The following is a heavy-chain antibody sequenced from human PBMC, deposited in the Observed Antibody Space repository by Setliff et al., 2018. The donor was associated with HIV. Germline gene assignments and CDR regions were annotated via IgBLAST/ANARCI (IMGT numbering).Heavy chain of an antibody. Sequence: GSLRLSCAASGFTFSDYYMSWIRQAPGKGLEWVSYISSSGSTIYYADSVRGRFTISRDNAKNSLYLQMNSLRAEDTAVYYCARDLVAAPYFDYWGQGTLVTVPQ. V-gene: IGHV3-11*04. CDR3: ARDLVAAPYFDY. CDR1: GFTFSDYY. J-gene: IGHJ4*02. CDR2: ISSSGSTI. D-gene: IGHD2-15*01.